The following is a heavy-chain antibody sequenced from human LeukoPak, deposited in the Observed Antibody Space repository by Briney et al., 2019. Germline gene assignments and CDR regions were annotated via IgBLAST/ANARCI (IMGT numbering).Heavy chain of an antibody. Sequence: ASVKVSCEASGYTFTGYHMHWVRQAPGQGLEWMGWINPDSGGTNYAQKFQGRVTMTRDTSISTAYMELSRLRSDDTAVYYCARAPVLGRYFDWLFYGLDVWGQGTTVTVSS. J-gene: IGHJ6*02. CDR1: GYTFTGYH. V-gene: IGHV1-2*02. CDR3: ARAPVLGRYFDWLFYGLDV. CDR2: INPDSGGT. D-gene: IGHD3-9*01.